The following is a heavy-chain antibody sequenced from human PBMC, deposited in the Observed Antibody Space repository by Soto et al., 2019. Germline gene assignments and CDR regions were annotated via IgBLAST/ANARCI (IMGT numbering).Heavy chain of an antibody. D-gene: IGHD2-15*01. CDR2: IKQDGSEK. J-gene: IGHJ6*03. CDR3: AKAAQPSYYYYYYYMDV. Sequence: GGSLRLSCAASGFTFSSYWMSWVRQAPGKGLEWVANIKQDGSEKYYVDSVKGRFTISRDNAKNSLYLQMNSLRAEDTAVYYCAKAAQPSYYYYYYYMDVWGKGTTVTVS. CDR1: GFTFSSYW. V-gene: IGHV3-7*01.